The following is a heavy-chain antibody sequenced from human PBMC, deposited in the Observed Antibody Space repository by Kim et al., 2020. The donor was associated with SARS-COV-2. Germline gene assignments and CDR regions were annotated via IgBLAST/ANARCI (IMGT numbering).Heavy chain of an antibody. CDR2: IGVGGDT. D-gene: IGHD1-1*01. CDR3: ARGGVQVRGTDMIDY. Sequence: GGSLRLSCAASGFTFSNSDMHWVRQATGKGLEWVSAIGVGGDTYYTDSVKGRFTISRENAKNSFFLQMTSLTAGDTAIYYCARGGVQVRGTDMIDYWGRGTLVTVSS. V-gene: IGHV3-13*01. J-gene: IGHJ4*02. CDR1: GFTFSNSD.